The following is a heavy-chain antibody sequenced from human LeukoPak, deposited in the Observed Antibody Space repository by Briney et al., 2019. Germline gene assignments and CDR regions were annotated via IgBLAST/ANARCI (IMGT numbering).Heavy chain of an antibody. D-gene: IGHD1-26*01. CDR2: ISGSGGST. V-gene: IGHV3-23*01. CDR3: AKYRTGPPYGLDV. CDR1: GSTFSTYA. Sequence: GGSLRLSCAASGSTFSTYAMNWVRQAPGKGLEWVSGISGSGGSTWYADSVKGRFTISGDNSKNTLYQQMNRLRAEDTATYYCAKYRTGPPYGLDVWGQGTTVTVSS. J-gene: IGHJ6*02.